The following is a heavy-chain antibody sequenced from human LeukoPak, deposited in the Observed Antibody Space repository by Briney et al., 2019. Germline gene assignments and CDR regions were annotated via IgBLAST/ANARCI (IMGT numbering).Heavy chain of an antibody. J-gene: IGHJ3*02. V-gene: IGHV1-69*13. D-gene: IGHD5-12*01. CDR2: IIPIFGTA. CDR1: GGTFSSYA. CDR3: ARGYSGYDSYAFDI. Sequence: ASVKVSCKASGGTFSSYAISWVRQAPGQGLEWMGGIIPIFGTANYAQKFQGRVTITADESTSTAYMELSSLRSKDTALYYCARGYSGYDSYAFDIWGQGTMVTVSS.